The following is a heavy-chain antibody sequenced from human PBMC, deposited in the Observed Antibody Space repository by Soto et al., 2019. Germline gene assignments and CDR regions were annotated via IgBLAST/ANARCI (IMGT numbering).Heavy chain of an antibody. D-gene: IGHD6-19*01. Sequence: ASVKVSCKASGYTFTSYYMHWVRQAPGQGLEWMGIINPSGGSTSYAQKFQGRVTMTRDTSTSTVYMELSSLRSEDTAVYYCARDLSVAGWFDAWGQGTLVTFSS. CDR1: GYTFTSYY. CDR3: ARDLSVAGWFDA. CDR2: INPSGGST. V-gene: IGHV1-46*01. J-gene: IGHJ5*02.